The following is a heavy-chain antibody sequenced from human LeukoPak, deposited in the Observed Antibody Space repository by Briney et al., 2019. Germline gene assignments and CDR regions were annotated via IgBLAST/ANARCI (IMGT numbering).Heavy chain of an antibody. Sequence: SQTLSLTCTVSGGSISSSSYYWGWIRQPPGKGLEWIGSIYYSGSTYYNPSLKSRVTISVDTSKNQFSLKLSSVTAADTAVYYCARHWDTAMVYFDYWGQGTLVTVSS. J-gene: IGHJ4*02. CDR1: GGSISSSSYY. D-gene: IGHD5-18*01. CDR2: IYYSGST. CDR3: ARHWDTAMVYFDY. V-gene: IGHV4-39*01.